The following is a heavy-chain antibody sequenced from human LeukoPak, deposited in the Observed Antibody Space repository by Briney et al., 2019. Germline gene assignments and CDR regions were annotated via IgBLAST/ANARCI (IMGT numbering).Heavy chain of an antibody. CDR1: GFTFTTYS. D-gene: IGHD3-16*01. CDR3: ARGGDSYVFDY. Sequence: PGGSLRLSCAVSGFTFTTYSMNWVRQAPGKGLEWVSYISSGSGSIYYADSVKGRFTISRDNAKNSLFLQMNSLRAEDTAVYYCARGGDSYVFDYWGQGTLVTVSS. V-gene: IGHV3-48*01. CDR2: ISSGSGSI. J-gene: IGHJ4*02.